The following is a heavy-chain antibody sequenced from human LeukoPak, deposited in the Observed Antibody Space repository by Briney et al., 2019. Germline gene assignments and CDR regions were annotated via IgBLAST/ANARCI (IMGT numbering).Heavy chain of an antibody. J-gene: IGHJ6*03. D-gene: IGHD5-18*01. CDR3: ARRYLDAAMNYYYYYMDV. CDR1: GYTFTDYY. Sequence: ASVKVSCKASGYTFTDYYMHWVRQAPGQGLEWMGWINPNSGVINSAQRFQGRVTMTRDTSVSTAYMELSRLRSDDTAAYYCARRYLDAAMNYYYYYMDVWGKGTTVTVSS. V-gene: IGHV1-2*02. CDR2: INPNSGVI.